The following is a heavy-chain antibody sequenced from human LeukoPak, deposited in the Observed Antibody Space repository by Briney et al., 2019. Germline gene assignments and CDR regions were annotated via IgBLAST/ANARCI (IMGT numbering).Heavy chain of an antibody. D-gene: IGHD3-22*01. CDR2: ISEDGGST. CDR3: AKGRGPYYYDSSGYYYFSAPADY. CDR1: GFTFDDYA. Sequence: GGSLRLSCAASGFTFDDYAMHWVRQAPGKGLEWVSLISEDGGSTYYADSVKGRFTISRDNSKNSPYLQMNSLRTEDTALYYCAKGRGPYYYDSSGYYYFSAPADYWGQGTLVTVSS. J-gene: IGHJ4*02. V-gene: IGHV3-43*02.